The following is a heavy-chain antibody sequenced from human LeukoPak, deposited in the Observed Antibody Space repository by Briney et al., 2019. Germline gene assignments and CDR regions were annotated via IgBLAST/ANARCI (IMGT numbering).Heavy chain of an antibody. V-gene: IGHV3-21*01. CDR3: ARDLVGVTIFDY. CDR2: LSDSGDST. CDR1: GFTFSIYG. D-gene: IGHD2-21*02. Sequence: GGSLRLSCVASGFTFSIYGMAWVRQAPGKGLEWVSALSDSGDSTFYAERVRGRFTISRDSAKNSLYLQMNSLRAEDTAVYYCARDLVGVTIFDYWGQGTLVTVSS. J-gene: IGHJ4*02.